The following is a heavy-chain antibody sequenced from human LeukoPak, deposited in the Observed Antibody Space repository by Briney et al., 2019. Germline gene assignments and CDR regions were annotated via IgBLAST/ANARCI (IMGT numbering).Heavy chain of an antibody. CDR2: IYTSGST. CDR3: AREKDDYGDYVAFDI. Sequence: PSGTLSLTCTVSGGSISSYYWSWIRQPAGKGLEWIGRIYTSGSTNYNPSLKSRVTVSVDTSKNQFSLKLSSVTAADTAVYYCAREKDDYGDYVAFDIWGQGTMVTVSS. J-gene: IGHJ3*02. CDR1: GGSISSYY. V-gene: IGHV4-4*07. D-gene: IGHD4-17*01.